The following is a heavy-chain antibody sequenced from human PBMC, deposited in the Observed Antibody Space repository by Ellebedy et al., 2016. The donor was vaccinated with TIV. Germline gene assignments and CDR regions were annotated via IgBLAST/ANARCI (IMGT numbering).Heavy chain of an antibody. CDR3: ASDPLGQVVDI. V-gene: IGHV4-4*07. J-gene: IGHJ3*02. CDR2: IYSSGST. CDR1: GGSISSFH. D-gene: IGHD2-15*01. Sequence: SETLSLTXTVSGGSISSFHWSWIRQPPGKGLEWIGRIYSSGSTTYSSSLKRRVTMSVDPSKNQFSLKLTSVTAADTAVYYCASDPLGQVVDIWGQGTVVIVSS.